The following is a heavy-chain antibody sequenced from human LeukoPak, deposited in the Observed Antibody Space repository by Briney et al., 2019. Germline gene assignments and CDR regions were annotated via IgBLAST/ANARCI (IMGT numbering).Heavy chain of an antibody. CDR3: ASGARGNRGKVARGFTVTTTSIDY. V-gene: IGHV1-2*02. D-gene: IGHD4-17*01. Sequence: GASVKVSCKASGYTFTGYYMHWVRQAPGQGLEWMGWINPNSGGTNYAQKFQGRVTMTRDTSTSTAYMELSRLRSDDTAVYYCASGARGNRGKVARGFTVTTTSIDYWGQGTLVTVSS. CDR1: GYTFTGYY. J-gene: IGHJ4*02. CDR2: INPNSGGT.